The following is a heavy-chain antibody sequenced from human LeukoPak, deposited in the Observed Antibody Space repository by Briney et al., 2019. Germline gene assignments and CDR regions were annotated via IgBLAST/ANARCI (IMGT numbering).Heavy chain of an antibody. D-gene: IGHD3-10*02. CDR3: AELGITMIGGV. Sequence: GWSLRLSCAASGFTFSSYAMSWVRQAPGKGLEWVSGINWKGGSTGYADSVKGRFTISRDNAKNSLYLQMNSLRAEDTAVYYCAELGITMIGGVWGKGTTVTISS. CDR1: GFTFSSYA. J-gene: IGHJ6*04. CDR2: INWKGGST. V-gene: IGHV3-20*04.